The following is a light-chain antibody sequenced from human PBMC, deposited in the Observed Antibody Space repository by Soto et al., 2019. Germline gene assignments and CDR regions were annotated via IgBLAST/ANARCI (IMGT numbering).Light chain of an antibody. CDR3: QQYNSYLWT. CDR2: KAS. Sequence: DIQMTQSPSTLSASVGDRVTIACRASQTISSWVAWYQQKPGKAPKLLIYKASSLESGVPSRFSGSGSGTEFTLTISSLQPDDFATYYCQQYNSYLWTFGQGTKV. J-gene: IGKJ1*01. CDR1: QTISSW. V-gene: IGKV1-5*03.